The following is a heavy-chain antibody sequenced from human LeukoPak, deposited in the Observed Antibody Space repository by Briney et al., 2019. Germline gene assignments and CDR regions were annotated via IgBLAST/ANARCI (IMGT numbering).Heavy chain of an antibody. V-gene: IGHV4-59*01. Sequence: SETLSLTCTVSGGSISSDYWTWIRQPPGKGLDWMGSIYYSGSTNYNPSLKSRITMSVDTSKIQFSLKLSSMTAADTAVYFCARGKWGDSGWHFDSWGQGTLVTVSS. CDR2: IYYSGST. J-gene: IGHJ4*02. CDR1: GGSISSDY. D-gene: IGHD6-19*01. CDR3: ARGKWGDSGWHFDS.